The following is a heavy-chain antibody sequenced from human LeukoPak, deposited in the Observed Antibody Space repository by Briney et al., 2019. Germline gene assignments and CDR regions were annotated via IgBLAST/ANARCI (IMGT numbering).Heavy chain of an antibody. Sequence: PGGSLRLSCAASGFTFSNHGMNWVRQAPGKGLEWVSTFSGSGGSTHYADSVKGRFTISRDNSKNTLYLQMNSLRAEDTAVYYCAKSGLNRFDYWGQGTLVTVSS. CDR3: AKSGLNRFDY. D-gene: IGHD2-15*01. CDR2: FSGSGGST. V-gene: IGHV3-23*01. CDR1: GFTFSNHG. J-gene: IGHJ4*02.